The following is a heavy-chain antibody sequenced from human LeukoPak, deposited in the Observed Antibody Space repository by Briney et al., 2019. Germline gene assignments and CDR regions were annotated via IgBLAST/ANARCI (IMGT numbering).Heavy chain of an antibody. V-gene: IGHV1-46*01. CDR3: ARIALFGVDPFDY. D-gene: IGHD3-3*01. Sequence: ASVKVSCKASVYTLTSYYMHWVRQAPGQRLEWMGIINPSGGSTNYAQKFQGRVTMTRDTSTSTLYMELSSLRSEDTAVYYCARIALFGVDPFDYWGQGPLVTVSS. J-gene: IGHJ4*02. CDR2: INPSGGST. CDR1: VYTLTSYY.